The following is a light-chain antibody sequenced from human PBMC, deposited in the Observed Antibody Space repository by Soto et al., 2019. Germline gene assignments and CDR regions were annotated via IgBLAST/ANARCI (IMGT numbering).Light chain of an antibody. CDR1: SSDVGGYKY. CDR3: SSYTSSNSYV. J-gene: IGLJ1*01. Sequence: QSVLTQPASLSGSPGQSIAISCTGSSSDVGGYKYVSWYQQHPGKAPKLMIYDVSNRPSGVSDRFSGSKSGNTASLTFSGLQSEDEADYYCSSYTSSNSYVFGTGTKVTVL. CDR2: DVS. V-gene: IGLV2-14*03.